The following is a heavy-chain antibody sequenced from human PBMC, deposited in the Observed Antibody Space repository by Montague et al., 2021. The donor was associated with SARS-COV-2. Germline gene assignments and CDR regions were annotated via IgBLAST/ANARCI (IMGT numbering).Heavy chain of an antibody. V-gene: IGHV4-34*01. Sequence: SETLSLTCAVYGGSFSGYYWSCIRQPPGKGLEWIGEINHSGSTNYNPSLKSRVTISVDTSKNQFSLKLSSVTAADTAVYYCARGPKAASKAFYYYYGMDVWGQGTLITVSS. CDR1: GGSFSGYY. CDR2: INHSGST. CDR3: ARGPKAASKAFYYYYGMDV. D-gene: IGHD6-13*01. J-gene: IGHJ6*02.